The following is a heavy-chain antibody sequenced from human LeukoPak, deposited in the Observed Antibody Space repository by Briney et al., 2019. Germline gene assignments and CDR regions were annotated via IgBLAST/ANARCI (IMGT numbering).Heavy chain of an antibody. Sequence: SETLSLTCTVSGGSISSYYWSWIRQPPGKELEWIGYIYYSGTTNYNPSLKSRVTISVDTSKNQFSLKLSSVTAADTAVYYCARGVYIAAAQYGYWGEGTLVTVSS. D-gene: IGHD6-13*01. CDR3: ARGVYIAAAQYGY. V-gene: IGHV4-59*01. CDR2: IYYSGTT. CDR1: GGSISSYY. J-gene: IGHJ4*02.